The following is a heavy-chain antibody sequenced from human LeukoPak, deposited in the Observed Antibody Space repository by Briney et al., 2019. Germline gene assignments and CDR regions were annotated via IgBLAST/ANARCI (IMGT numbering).Heavy chain of an antibody. CDR3: ARSGGTYLPDAFDI. D-gene: IGHD1-26*01. Sequence: ASVKVSCKAAGYTFTSSGISWVRQAPGHGLEWMGWISVYNGNTKYAQKVQGRVTMTTDTSTTTAYMELRSLRAEDTAVYYCARSGGTYLPDAFDIWGQGTMVTVSS. CDR1: GYTFTSSG. V-gene: IGHV1-18*01. CDR2: ISVYNGNT. J-gene: IGHJ3*02.